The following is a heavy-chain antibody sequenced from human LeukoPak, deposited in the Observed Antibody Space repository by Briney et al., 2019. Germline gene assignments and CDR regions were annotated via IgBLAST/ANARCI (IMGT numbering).Heavy chain of an antibody. CDR3: ARQGISSSSWYDHFDY. CDR1: GGSISSSSDY. J-gene: IGHJ4*02. D-gene: IGHD6-13*01. Sequence: SETLSLTCTVSGGSISSSSDYWGWIRQPPGKGLEWIGSIYYSWNTYYNSSLKSRVTISVDTSKKQFSMKLSSVTAADTAVYYCARQGISSSSWYDHFDYWGQGTLVTVSS. CDR2: IYYSWNT. V-gene: IGHV4-39*01.